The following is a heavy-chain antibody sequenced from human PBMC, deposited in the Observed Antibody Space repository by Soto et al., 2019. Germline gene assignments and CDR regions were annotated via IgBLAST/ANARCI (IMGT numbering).Heavy chain of an antibody. CDR1: GFTVSSNY. CDR3: ARGVLYDFWSGYYSPYYFDY. CDR2: IYSGGST. D-gene: IGHD3-3*01. V-gene: IGHV3-53*04. J-gene: IGHJ4*02. Sequence: PGGSLRLSCAASGFTVSSNYMSWVRQAPGKGLEWVSVIYSGGSTYYADSVKGRFTISRHNSKNTLYLQMNSLRAEDTAVYYCARGVLYDFWSGYYSPYYFDYWGQGTLVTVSS.